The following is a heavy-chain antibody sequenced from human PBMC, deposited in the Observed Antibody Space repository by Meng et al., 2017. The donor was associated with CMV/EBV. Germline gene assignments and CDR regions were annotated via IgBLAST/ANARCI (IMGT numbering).Heavy chain of an antibody. D-gene: IGHD5/OR15-5a*01. J-gene: IGHJ6*02. CDR3: ARDGLRNYYYYGMDV. CDR1: GFTFRTSG. V-gene: IGHV3-21*06. Sequence: GESLKISCAASGFTFRTSGMNWVRQAPGKGLEWVSSISPSGNYIYYAASLKGRSTISRDNANNSLFLQMNSLRAEDTAVYFCARDGLRNYYYYGMDVWGQGTTVTVSS. CDR2: ISPSGNYI.